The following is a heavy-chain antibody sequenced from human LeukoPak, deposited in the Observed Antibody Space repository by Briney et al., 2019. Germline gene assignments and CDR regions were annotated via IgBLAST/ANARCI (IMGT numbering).Heavy chain of an antibody. CDR2: IKQDGSEK. J-gene: IGHJ4*02. Sequence: GGSLRLSCAASGFTFTSYAMNWVRQAPGKGLEWVANIKQDGSEKYYVDSVKGRFTISRDNAKNSLYLQMNSLRAEDTAVYYCARGPTRGNSFDYWGQGTLVTVSS. CDR1: GFTFTSYA. V-gene: IGHV3-7*04. CDR3: ARGPTRGNSFDY.